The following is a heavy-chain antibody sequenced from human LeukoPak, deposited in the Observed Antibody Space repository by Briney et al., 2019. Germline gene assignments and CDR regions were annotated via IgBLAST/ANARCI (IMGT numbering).Heavy chain of an antibody. D-gene: IGHD1-26*01. CDR2: ISGSGTNT. CDR1: GFTFSSYG. Sequence: QTGGSLRLSCAASGFTFSSYGMSWVRQAPGKGLERVSSISGSGTNTYYADSVKGRFTISRDNSKNTVYLQMNSLRAEDTAVYYCARELREHGVFDIWGQGTTVTVSS. CDR3: ARELREHGVFDI. V-gene: IGHV3-23*01. J-gene: IGHJ3*02.